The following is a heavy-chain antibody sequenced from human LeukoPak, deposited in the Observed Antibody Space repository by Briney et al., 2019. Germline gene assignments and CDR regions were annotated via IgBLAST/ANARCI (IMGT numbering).Heavy chain of an antibody. Sequence: SQTLSLTCAVSGGSISSGGYSWSWIRQPPGKGLEWIGYIYHSGSTNYNPSLKSRVTISVDTSKNQFSLKLSSVTAADTAVYYCAPMVRGVIIKWGQGTLVTVSS. V-gene: IGHV4-30-2*01. D-gene: IGHD3-10*01. CDR3: APMVRGVIIK. J-gene: IGHJ4*02. CDR2: IYHSGST. CDR1: GGSISSGGYS.